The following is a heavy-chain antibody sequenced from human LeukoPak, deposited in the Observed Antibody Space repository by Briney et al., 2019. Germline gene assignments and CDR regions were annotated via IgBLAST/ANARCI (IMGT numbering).Heavy chain of an antibody. CDR2: IYYSGST. Sequence: PSETLSLTCTVSGGSISSYYWSWIRQPPGKGLEWIGYIYYSGSTNYNPSLKSRVTISVDTSKNQFSLKLSSVTAADTAVYYCARRSMAPYAGPDWYFDLWGRGTLVTVSS. V-gene: IGHV4-59*08. CDR1: GGSISSYY. J-gene: IGHJ2*01. CDR3: ARRSMAPYAGPDWYFDL. D-gene: IGHD5-24*01.